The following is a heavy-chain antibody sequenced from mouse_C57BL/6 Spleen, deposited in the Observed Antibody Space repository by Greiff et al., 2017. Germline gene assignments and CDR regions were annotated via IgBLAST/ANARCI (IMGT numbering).Heavy chain of an antibody. J-gene: IGHJ3*01. CDR1: GYTFTGSW. D-gene: IGHD1-1*01. CDR3: ARGATVDSYEAWFAY. CDR2: ILPGSGST. V-gene: IGHV1-9*01. Sequence: VQLQQSVAELMKPGASVKLSCTATGYTFTGSWIEWVKQRPGHGLEWIGEILPGSGSTNYTAKFKGTATFTADTSSNTAYMQLSSLTTEDSAIYYCARGATVDSYEAWFAYWGQGTLVTVSA.